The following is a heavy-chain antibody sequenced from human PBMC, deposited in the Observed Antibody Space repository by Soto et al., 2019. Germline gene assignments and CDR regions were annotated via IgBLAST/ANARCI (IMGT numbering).Heavy chain of an antibody. D-gene: IGHD5-18*01. V-gene: IGHV4-31*03. J-gene: IGHJ4*02. Sequence: PSETLSLTCTVSGGCISSGGYYWSWIRQHPGKGLEWIGYIYYSGSTYYNPSLKSRVTISVDTSKNQFSLKLSSVTAADTAVYYCARGKYSYGYPPDYWGQGTLVTVSS. CDR2: IYYSGST. CDR3: ARGKYSYGYPPDY. CDR1: GGCISSGGYY.